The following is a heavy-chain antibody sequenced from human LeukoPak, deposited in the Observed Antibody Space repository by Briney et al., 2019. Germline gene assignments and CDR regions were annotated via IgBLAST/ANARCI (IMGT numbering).Heavy chain of an antibody. CDR3: GTTTVGYSSGQKPAWPVDY. CDR2: MFGSRGSP. Sequence: PGGALRLSCEASGFTFGSHAMYWVRQAPGKGLEWVAGMFGSRGSPHHADSVKGRFTISRDNPRNTVYLQINSLRAEDTAVYYCGTTTVGYSSGQKPAWPVDYWGQGTLVTVSS. CDR1: GFTFGSHA. J-gene: IGHJ4*02. V-gene: IGHV3-23*01. D-gene: IGHD5-18*01.